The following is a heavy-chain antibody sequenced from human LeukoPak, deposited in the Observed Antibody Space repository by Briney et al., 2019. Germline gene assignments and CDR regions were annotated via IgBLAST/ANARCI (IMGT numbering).Heavy chain of an antibody. J-gene: IGHJ3*02. Sequence: ASVKVSCKASGGTFSSYAISWVRQAPGQGLEWMGGIIPIFGTANYAQKFQGRVTITADGSTSTAYMELSSLRSEDTAVYYCARDRDYGGNSVRAFDIWGQGTMVTVSS. CDR2: IIPIFGTA. CDR3: ARDRDYGGNSVRAFDI. V-gene: IGHV1-69*13. D-gene: IGHD4-23*01. CDR1: GGTFSSYA.